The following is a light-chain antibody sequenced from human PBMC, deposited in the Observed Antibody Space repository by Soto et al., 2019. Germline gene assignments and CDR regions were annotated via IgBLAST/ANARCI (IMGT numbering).Light chain of an antibody. V-gene: IGLV2-14*01. Sequence: QSVLTQPASVSGSPGQSITISCTGTSSDIGSYDYVSWYQQHPGKAPNLIIYEVTDRPSGVSNRFSGSKSGNTASLTISGLQAEDGADYYCSSFTSTSTRLFGSGTKVTVL. CDR2: EVT. CDR3: SSFTSTSTRL. CDR1: SSDIGSYDY. J-gene: IGLJ1*01.